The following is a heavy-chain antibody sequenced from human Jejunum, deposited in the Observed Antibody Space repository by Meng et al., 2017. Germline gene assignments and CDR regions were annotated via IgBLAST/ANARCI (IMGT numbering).Heavy chain of an antibody. CDR1: GFTFSSHS. D-gene: IGHD3-22*01. V-gene: IGHV3-21*01. CDR2: ISVGSTYI. Sequence: GESLKISCAASGFTFSSHSMNWVRQAPGKGLEWVSSISVGSTYIYYADSVKGRFTISRDNAKNSVYLQMNGLRAEDTAVYYCATGTLLDMIVVVSITGADYWGQGTLVTVSS. J-gene: IGHJ4*02. CDR3: ATGTLLDMIVVVSITGADY.